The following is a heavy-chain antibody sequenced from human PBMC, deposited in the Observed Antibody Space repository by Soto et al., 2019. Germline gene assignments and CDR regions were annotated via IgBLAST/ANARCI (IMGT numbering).Heavy chain of an antibody. CDR1: GFTFSSYW. Sequence: GGSLRLSCAASGFTFSSYWMHWVRQAPGKGLEGVAVISYDGSNKYYADSVKGRFTISRDNSKNTLYLQMNSLRAEDTAVYYCAKDGLEYSSSPCGADYWGQGTLVTVSS. V-gene: IGHV3-30*18. CDR2: ISYDGSNK. CDR3: AKDGLEYSSSPCGADY. J-gene: IGHJ4*02. D-gene: IGHD6-6*01.